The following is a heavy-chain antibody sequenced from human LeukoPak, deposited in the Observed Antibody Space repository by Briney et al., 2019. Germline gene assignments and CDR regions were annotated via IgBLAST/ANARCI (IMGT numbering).Heavy chain of an antibody. CDR1: GGSISINNYY. D-gene: IGHD6-6*01. V-gene: IGHV4-39*01. J-gene: IGHJ6*02. Sequence: SETLSLTCTVSGGSISINNYYRGWIRQPPGKGLEWIGSIYYSGSTYCNPSLKSRVTISVDTSKNQFSLKLSSVTASDTAMYCCARLGSSSLYYYYGMDVWGQGTTVTVSS. CDR3: ARLGSSSLYYYYGMDV. CDR2: IYYSGST.